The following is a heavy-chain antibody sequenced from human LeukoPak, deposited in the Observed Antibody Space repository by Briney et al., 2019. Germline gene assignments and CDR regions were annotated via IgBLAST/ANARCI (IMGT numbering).Heavy chain of an antibody. V-gene: IGHV3-48*04. Sequence: GSLRLSCAASGFTFSSYAMSWIRQAPGKGLEWVSYISSSGCTIYYADSVKGRFTISRDNAKSSLYLQMNSLRAEDTAVYYCARADYSNYVGWFDPWGQGTLVTVSS. CDR2: ISSSGCTI. CDR1: GFTFSSYA. D-gene: IGHD4-11*01. J-gene: IGHJ5*02. CDR3: ARADYSNYVGWFDP.